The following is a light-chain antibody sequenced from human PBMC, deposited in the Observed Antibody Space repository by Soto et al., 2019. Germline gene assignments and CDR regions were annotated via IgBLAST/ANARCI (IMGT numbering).Light chain of an antibody. CDR2: AAS. J-gene: IGKJ1*01. Sequence: DIQMTQSPSSLSASVGGRVTITCRASQSISSYLNWYQQKPGKAPKLLIYAASSLQSGVPSRFSGSGSGTDFTLTIISLQPEDFATYYCQQSYSTLTWTFGQGTKVDIK. CDR1: QSISSY. V-gene: IGKV1-39*01. CDR3: QQSYSTLTWT.